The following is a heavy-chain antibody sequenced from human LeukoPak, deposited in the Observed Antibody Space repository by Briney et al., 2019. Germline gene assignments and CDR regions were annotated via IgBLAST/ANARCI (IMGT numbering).Heavy chain of an antibody. CDR3: ARQDRTYDYGDFLVDY. CDR2: IYYSGST. CDR1: SGSISGRNYY. V-gene: IGHV4-39*01. J-gene: IGHJ4*02. D-gene: IGHD4-17*01. Sequence: KSSETLSLTCTVSSGSISGRNYYWGWIRQPPGKGLEWIGSIYYSGSTYYNPSLKSRVTISVDTSKNQFSLKLSSVTAADTAVYYCARQDRTYDYGDFLVDYWGQGTLVTVSS.